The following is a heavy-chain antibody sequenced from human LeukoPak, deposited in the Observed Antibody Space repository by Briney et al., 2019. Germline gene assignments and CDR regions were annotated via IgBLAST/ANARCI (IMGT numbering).Heavy chain of an antibody. D-gene: IGHD4-17*01. CDR2: ISSGGSSM. CDR1: GFTFSSYE. Sequence: GSLRLSCAVSGFTFSSYEMNWVRQAPGKGLEWVSYISSGGSSMFYADSVKGRFTISRDNAKNSLYLQTNSLRAEDTAVYYCARDMTTVTTSSVSGYYFYGMDVWGQGTTVTVAS. V-gene: IGHV3-48*03. J-gene: IGHJ6*02. CDR3: ARDMTTVTTSSVSGYYFYGMDV.